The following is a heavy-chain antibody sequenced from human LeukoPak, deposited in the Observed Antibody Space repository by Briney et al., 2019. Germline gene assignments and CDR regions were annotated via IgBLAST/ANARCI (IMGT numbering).Heavy chain of an antibody. CDR2: ISYDGNNK. J-gene: IGHJ4*02. CDR1: GFTVSSNY. D-gene: IGHD2-15*01. V-gene: IGHV3-30-3*01. CDR3: ARAVAVVAAAHDF. Sequence: GGSLRLSCAASGFTVSSNYMSWVRQAPGKGLEWVAVISYDGNNKYYADSVKGRFTISRDSSKNTLYLQMNSLRVEDTAVYYCARAVAVVAAAHDFWGQGTLVTVSS.